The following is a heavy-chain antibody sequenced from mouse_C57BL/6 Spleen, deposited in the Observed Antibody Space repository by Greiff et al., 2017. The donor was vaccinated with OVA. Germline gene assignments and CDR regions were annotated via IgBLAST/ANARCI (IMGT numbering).Heavy chain of an antibody. V-gene: IGHV1-26*01. Sequence: EVQLQQSGPELVKPGASVKISCKASGYTFTDYYMNWVKQSHGKSLEWIGDINPNNGGTSYNQKFKGKATLTVDKSSSTAYMELRSLTSEDSAVYYCARGGITTRTFAYWGQGTLVTVSA. CDR3: ARGGITTRTFAY. CDR1: GYTFTDYY. CDR2: INPNNGGT. D-gene: IGHD1-1*01. J-gene: IGHJ3*01.